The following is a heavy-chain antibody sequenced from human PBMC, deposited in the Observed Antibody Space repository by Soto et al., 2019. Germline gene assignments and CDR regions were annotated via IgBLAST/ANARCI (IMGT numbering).Heavy chain of an antibody. V-gene: IGHV3-23*01. J-gene: IGHJ4*02. CDR3: AXXXXTXXXXXARIDY. CDR1: GFTFSSYA. Sequence: EVQLLESGGGLVQPGGSLRLSCAASGFTFSSYAMTWVRQAPGKGLEWVSAVSGSGGNTYYPDSVKGRFTISRDSSKNTLERQMNSLRAEDTAIYYXAXXXXTXXXXXARIDYWGQGTLVTVSS. CDR2: VSGSGGNT.